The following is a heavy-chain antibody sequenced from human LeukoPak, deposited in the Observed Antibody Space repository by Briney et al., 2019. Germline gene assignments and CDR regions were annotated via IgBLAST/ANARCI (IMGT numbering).Heavy chain of an antibody. V-gene: IGHV3-30*18. CDR3: AKDGLMRFFDY. D-gene: IGHD2-8*01. CDR1: GFIFSSYG. CDR2: ISNDGNNK. Sequence: PGRSLRLPCAAPGFIFSSYGMYWVRQAPGKGLEWVAVISNDGNNKQYADSVKGRFTISRDNSKNTLYLHMNSLRADDTAVYHCAKDGLMRFFDYWGQGALVTVSS. J-gene: IGHJ4*02.